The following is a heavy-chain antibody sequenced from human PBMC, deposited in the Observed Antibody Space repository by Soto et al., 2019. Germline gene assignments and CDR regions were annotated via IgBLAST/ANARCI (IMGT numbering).Heavy chain of an antibody. D-gene: IGHD6-13*01. CDR2: ISAYNGNT. J-gene: IGHJ6*02. CDR1: GYTFTSYG. CDR3: ARATYSSSWTEYYYYYYGMDV. V-gene: IGHV1-18*01. Sequence: GASVKVSCKASGYTFTSYGISWVRQAPGQGLEWMGWISAYNGNTNYARKLQGRVTMTTDTSTSTAYMELRSLRSDDTAVYYCARATYSSSWTEYYYYYYGMDVWGQGTTVTVSS.